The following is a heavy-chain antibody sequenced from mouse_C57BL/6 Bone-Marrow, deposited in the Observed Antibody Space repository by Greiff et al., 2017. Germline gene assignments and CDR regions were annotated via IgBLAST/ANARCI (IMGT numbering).Heavy chain of an antibody. J-gene: IGHJ1*03. CDR1: GYTFTSYW. Sequence: QVQLQQPGAELVRPGTSVKLSCKASGYTFTSYWMHWVKQRPGQGLEWIGVIDPSDSYTNYNQKFKGKATLTVDTSSSTAYMQLSSLTSEDSAVYYCASSIYYYGSRYFDVWGTGTTVTVSS. D-gene: IGHD1-1*01. V-gene: IGHV1-59*01. CDR3: ASSIYYYGSRYFDV. CDR2: IDPSDSYT.